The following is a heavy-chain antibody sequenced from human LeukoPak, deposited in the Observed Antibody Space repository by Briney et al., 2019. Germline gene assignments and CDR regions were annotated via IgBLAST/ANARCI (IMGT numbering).Heavy chain of an antibody. CDR1: GYTFTSYD. CDR2: MNPNSGNT. CDR3: ARASTYYYGSGSPY. Sequence: ASVKVSCKASGYTFTSYDINWVRQATGQGLEWMGWMNPNSGNTGYAQKFQGRVTMTRNTSISTAYMELSSLRSEDTAVYYCARASTYYYGSGSPYWGQGTLVTVSS. V-gene: IGHV1-8*01. J-gene: IGHJ4*02. D-gene: IGHD3-10*01.